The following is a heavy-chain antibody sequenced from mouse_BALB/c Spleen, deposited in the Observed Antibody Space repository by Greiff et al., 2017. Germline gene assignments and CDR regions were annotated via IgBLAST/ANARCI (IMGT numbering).Heavy chain of an antibody. Sequence: EVHLVESGGGLVQPGGSRKLSCAASGFTFSSFGMHWVRQAPEKGLEWVAYISSGSSTIYYADTVKGRFTISRDNPKNNLYLQMSSLKSEDTAMYYCARRYYGSSYWYFDVWGAGTTVTVSS. CDR2: ISSGSSTI. CDR1: GFTFSSFG. D-gene: IGHD1-1*01. V-gene: IGHV5-17*02. J-gene: IGHJ1*01. CDR3: ARRYYGSSYWYFDV.